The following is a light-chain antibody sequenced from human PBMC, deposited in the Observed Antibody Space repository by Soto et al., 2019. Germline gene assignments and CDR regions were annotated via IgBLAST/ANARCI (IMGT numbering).Light chain of an antibody. Sequence: DIQMTQSPSTLSASVGDRDTISCRASQGISTWLSWYRQKPGEAPKLLLYHASNLETGVPSRFSGSGSGTEFTLATSGLQPDDFAPYCCQQYKASSWTFGPGTKVEI. J-gene: IGKJ1*01. CDR2: HAS. V-gene: IGKV1-5*01. CDR1: QGISTW. CDR3: QQYKASSWT.